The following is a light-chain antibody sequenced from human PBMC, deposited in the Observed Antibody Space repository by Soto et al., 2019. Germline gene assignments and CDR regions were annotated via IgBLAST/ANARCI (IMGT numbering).Light chain of an antibody. CDR3: QQYGSSPPWT. CDR1: QSVSSSY. CDR2: GAS. V-gene: IGKV3-20*01. Sequence: EIVLTQSPGTLSSSPGERATLSCRASQSVSSSYLAWYQQKPGQAPRLLIYGASSRATGIPDRFSGSGSGTDFTLTSSRLEPEDVAVYYCQQYGSSPPWTFGQGTKVEIK. J-gene: IGKJ1*01.